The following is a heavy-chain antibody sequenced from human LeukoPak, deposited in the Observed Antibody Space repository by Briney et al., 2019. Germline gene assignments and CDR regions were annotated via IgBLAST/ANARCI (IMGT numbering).Heavy chain of an antibody. D-gene: IGHD6-13*01. CDR3: ARGPPYNSTLGH. J-gene: IGHJ4*02. V-gene: IGHV1-8*01. CDR2: MNPNSGDT. Sequence: ASVKVSCKASGYTFIDYDINWVRQASGQGLEWMGWMNPNSGDTGYARKFQGRVTMTRDTSITTAYMELSSLISEDTAVYYCARGPPYNSTLGHWGQGTLVMVSS. CDR1: GYTFIDYD.